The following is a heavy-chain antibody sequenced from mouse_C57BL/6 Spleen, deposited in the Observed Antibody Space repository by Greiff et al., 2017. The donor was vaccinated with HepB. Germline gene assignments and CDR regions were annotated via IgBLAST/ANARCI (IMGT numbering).Heavy chain of an antibody. V-gene: IGHV1-52*01. D-gene: IGHD1-1*02. CDR2: IDPSDSET. J-gene: IGHJ1*03. Sequence: VQLQQPGAELVRPGSSVKLSCKASGYTFTSYWMHWVKQRPIQGLEWIGNIDPSDSETHYNQKFKDKATLTVDKSSSTAYMQLSSLTSEDSAVYYCARRYYGHWYFDVWGTGTTVTVSS. CDR3: ARRYYGHWYFDV. CDR1: GYTFTSYW.